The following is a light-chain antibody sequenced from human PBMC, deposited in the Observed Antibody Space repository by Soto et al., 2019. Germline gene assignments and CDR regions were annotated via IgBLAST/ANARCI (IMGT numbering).Light chain of an antibody. CDR2: TTN. V-gene: IGLV1-44*01. J-gene: IGLJ2*01. CDR1: GSNVGINA. Sequence: QSVLTQPPSASGTPGQRVTISCSGSGSNVGINAVNWYQQLPGTAPKVLMYTTNQRPSGVPDRISGSKSGTSASLAISGLQSEDEAAYYCAAWDDSLNGPVFGGGTKLTVL. CDR3: AAWDDSLNGPV.